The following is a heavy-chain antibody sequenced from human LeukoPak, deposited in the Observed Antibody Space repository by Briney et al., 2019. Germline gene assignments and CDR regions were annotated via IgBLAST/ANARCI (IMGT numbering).Heavy chain of an antibody. D-gene: IGHD4-17*01. V-gene: IGHV4-4*07. CDR3: ARDTASYGDPYYFDY. CDR1: GGSISSYY. J-gene: IGHJ4*02. CDR2: IYTSGST. Sequence: TSETLSLTCTVSGGSISSYYWSWIRQPAGKGLEWIGRIYTSGSTNYNPSLKSRVTMSVDTSKNQFSLKLSSVTAADTAVYYCARDTASYGDPYYFDYWGQGTLVTVSS.